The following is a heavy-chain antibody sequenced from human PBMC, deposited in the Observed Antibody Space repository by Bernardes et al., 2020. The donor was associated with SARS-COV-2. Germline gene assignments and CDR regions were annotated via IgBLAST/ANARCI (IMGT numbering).Heavy chain of an antibody. CDR1: GFTFNSYW. V-gene: IGHV3-74*01. J-gene: IGHJ6*02. CDR2: INGDGTST. Sequence: GGSLRLSRAVSGFTFNSYWMHWIRQAPGKGLVWVSRINGDGTSTSYADAVKGRFTISRDNAKNTLSLQMNSLSADDTAVYYCARGAYSLDRRGPRSVFDIGGHATLVTVASASTKGPSVVPLAPCSRSTSESTAALGCLVKDYYYGMDVWGQGTTVTVSS. D-gene: IGHD3-22*01. CDR3: ARGAYSLDRRGPRSVFDIGGHATLVTVASASTKGPSVVPLAPCSRSTSESTAALGCLVKDYYYGMDV.